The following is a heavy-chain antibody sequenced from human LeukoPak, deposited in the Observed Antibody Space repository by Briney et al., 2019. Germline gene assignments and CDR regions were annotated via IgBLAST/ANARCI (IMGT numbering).Heavy chain of an antibody. Sequence: GGSLRLSCAASGFTFSSHWMTWVRQAPGKGLEWVANINQDGSERYYVDSVKGRFTISRDNAKNSLYLQMNSLRAEDTAVYYCARDSEYSSSFASDIWGQGTMVTVSS. D-gene: IGHD6-13*01. CDR2: INQDGSER. V-gene: IGHV3-7*01. CDR1: GFTFSSHW. J-gene: IGHJ3*02. CDR3: ARDSEYSSSFASDI.